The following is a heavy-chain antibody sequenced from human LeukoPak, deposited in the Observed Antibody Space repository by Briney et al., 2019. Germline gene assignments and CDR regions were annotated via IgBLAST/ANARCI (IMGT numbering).Heavy chain of an antibody. V-gene: IGHV3-21*01. Sequence: GGSLRLSCAASGFTFSSYSMNWVRQAPGKGLGWVSSISSSSSYIYYADSVKGRFTISRDNAKNSLYLQMNSLRAEDTAVYYCACSGWHAALDYWGQGTLVTVSS. CDR1: GFTFSSYS. D-gene: IGHD6-19*01. CDR3: ACSGWHAALDY. CDR2: ISSSSSYI. J-gene: IGHJ4*02.